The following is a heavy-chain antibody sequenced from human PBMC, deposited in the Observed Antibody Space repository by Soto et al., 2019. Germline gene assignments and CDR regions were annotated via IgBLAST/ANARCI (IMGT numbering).Heavy chain of an antibody. V-gene: IGHV6-1*01. D-gene: IGHD6-19*01. J-gene: IGHJ6*02. Sequence: SQTLSLTCALSGDTVSSTSASSNWIRQSPSRGLEWLGRTYYRSKWYNDYAVSVKSRITINPDTSKNQFSLQLNSVTPEDTDVYYGERYSSNGIAVAQPSGMDVWGQGTTVTVSS. CDR1: GDTVSSTSAS. CDR3: ERYSSNGIAVAQPSGMDV. CDR2: TYYRSKWYN.